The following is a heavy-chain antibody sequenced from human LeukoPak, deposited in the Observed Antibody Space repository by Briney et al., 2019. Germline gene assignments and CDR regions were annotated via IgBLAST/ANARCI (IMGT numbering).Heavy chain of an antibody. CDR2: INWNGGST. J-gene: IGHJ6*04. V-gene: IGHV3-20*04. CDR1: GFTFGDYS. Sequence: GGSLRLSCAASGFTFGDYSMTWVRQAPGKGLEWVSGINWNGGSTGYADSVKGRFTISRDNAKNSLYLQMNSLRAEDTAVYYCAELGITMIGGVWGKGTTVTISS. CDR3: AELGITMIGGV. D-gene: IGHD3-10*02.